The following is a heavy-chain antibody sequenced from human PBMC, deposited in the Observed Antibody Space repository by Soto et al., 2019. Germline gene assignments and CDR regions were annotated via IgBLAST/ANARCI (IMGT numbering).Heavy chain of an antibody. J-gene: IGHJ2*01. CDR3: AKEDSSSWAVVSWYFDL. V-gene: IGHV3-23*01. CDR1: GFTFSSYA. Sequence: EVQLLESGGGLVQPGGALRLSCVASGFTFSSYAMTWGRQAPGKGLEWVSGITGSGDSTHYADSVKGRFTISRENSKNTLYLQMNSLRDEDTAVYYCAKEDSSSWAVVSWYFDLWGRGTLVTVSS. CDR2: ITGSGDST. D-gene: IGHD6-13*01.